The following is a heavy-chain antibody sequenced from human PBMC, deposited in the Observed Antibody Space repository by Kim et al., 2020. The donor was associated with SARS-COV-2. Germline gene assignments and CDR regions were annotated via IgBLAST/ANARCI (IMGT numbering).Heavy chain of an antibody. J-gene: IGHJ6*02. Sequence: SVKVSCKASGGTFSSYAISWVRQAPGQGLEWMGGIIPIFGTANYAQKFQGRVTITADESTSTAYMELSSLRSEDTAVYYCARPTGTMDYYYYGMDVWGQGTTVTVSS. CDR1: GGTFSSYA. CDR3: ARPTGTMDYYYYGMDV. CDR2: IIPIFGTA. D-gene: IGHD1-7*01. V-gene: IGHV1-69*13.